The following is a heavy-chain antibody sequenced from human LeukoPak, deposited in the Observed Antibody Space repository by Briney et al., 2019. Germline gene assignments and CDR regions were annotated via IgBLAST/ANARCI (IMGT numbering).Heavy chain of an antibody. CDR2: ISGSGGST. V-gene: IGHV3-23*01. CDR1: GFTFSSYA. Sequence: GGSLRLSCAASGFTFSSYAMSWVRQAPGKGLEWVSAISGSGGSTYYADSVKGRFTISRDNSKNTLYLQMNSLRAEDTAVYYCAKAPNLGIQLWYWAAYFDYWGQGTLVTVSS. D-gene: IGHD5-18*01. CDR3: AKAPNLGIQLWYWAAYFDY. J-gene: IGHJ4*02.